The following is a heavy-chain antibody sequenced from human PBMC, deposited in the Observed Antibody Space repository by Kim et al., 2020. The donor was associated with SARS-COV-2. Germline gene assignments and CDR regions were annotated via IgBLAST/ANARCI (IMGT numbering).Heavy chain of an antibody. V-gene: IGHV5-51*01. CDR3: AREYTSSSESRPDAFDI. J-gene: IGHJ3*02. Sequence: GESLKISCKGSGYSFTTYWIGWVRQMPGKGLEWMGIIYPGDSDTRYSPSFQGQVTISADKSISAAYLQWSSLKASDTAMYYCAREYTSSSESRPDAFDIWGQGTMVTVSS. CDR2: IYPGDSDT. D-gene: IGHD6-6*01. CDR1: GYSFTTYW.